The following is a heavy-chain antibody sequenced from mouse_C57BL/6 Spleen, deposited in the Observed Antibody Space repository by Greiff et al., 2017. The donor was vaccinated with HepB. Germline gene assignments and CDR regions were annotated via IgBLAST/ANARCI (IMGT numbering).Heavy chain of an antibody. CDR3: TTVSYYSNPYAMDY. D-gene: IGHD2-5*01. J-gene: IGHJ4*01. V-gene: IGHV14-1*01. CDR2: IDPEDGDT. Sequence: VQLQQSGAELVRPGASVKLSCTASGFNIKDYYMHWVKQRPEQGLEWIGRIDPEDGDTEYAPKFQGKATMTADTSSNTAYLQLSSLTSEDTAVYYCTTVSYYSNPYAMDYWGQGTSVTVSS. CDR1: GFNIKDYY.